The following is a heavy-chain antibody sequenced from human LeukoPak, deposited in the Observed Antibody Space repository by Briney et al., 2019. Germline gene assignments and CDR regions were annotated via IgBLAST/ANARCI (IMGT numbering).Heavy chain of an antibody. CDR2: ISNNGRTI. D-gene: IGHD5-12*01. CDR1: AFIFSDYY. V-gene: IGHV3-11*04. CDR3: ARAGGYAPHFDY. Sequence: PGGSLRLSCAASAFIFSDYYMIWIRQAPGKGLEWISYISNNGRTIYYADSVKGRFTISRDNAKNSLYLQMNSLRAEDTAVYYCARAGGYAPHFDYWGQGTLVTVSS. J-gene: IGHJ4*02.